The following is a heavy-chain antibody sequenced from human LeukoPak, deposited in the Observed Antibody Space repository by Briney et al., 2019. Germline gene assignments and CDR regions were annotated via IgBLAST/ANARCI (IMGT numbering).Heavy chain of an antibody. CDR3: ARDPFTSGDYYDSSGYSGY. D-gene: IGHD3-22*01. CDR1: GFTFSSYE. Sequence: PGGSLRLSCAASGFTFSSYEMNWVRQAPGKGLEWVSSISSSSSYIYYADSVKGRFTISRDNAKNSLYLQMNSLRAEDTAVYYCARDPFTSGDYYDSSGYSGYWGQGTLVTVSS. CDR2: ISSSSSYI. V-gene: IGHV3-21*01. J-gene: IGHJ4*02.